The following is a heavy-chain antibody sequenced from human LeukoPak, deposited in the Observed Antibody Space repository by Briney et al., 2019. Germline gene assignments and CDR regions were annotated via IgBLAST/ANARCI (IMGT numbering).Heavy chain of an antibody. CDR1: GGSISGYY. CDR3: ARYFDWPWAFDI. Sequence: PSETLSLTCTVSGGSISGYYWSWIRQPPGKGLEWIGYINYSGSTNYNPSLKSRVTISVDTSKSQFSLKLTSVTAADTAVFYCARYFDWPWAFDIWGLGTMVTVSS. CDR2: INYSGST. V-gene: IGHV4-59*01. D-gene: IGHD3-9*01. J-gene: IGHJ3*02.